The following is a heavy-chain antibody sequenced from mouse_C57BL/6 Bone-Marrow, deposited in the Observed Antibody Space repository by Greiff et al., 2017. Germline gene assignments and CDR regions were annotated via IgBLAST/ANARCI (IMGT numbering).Heavy chain of an antibody. V-gene: IGHV14-4*01. J-gene: IGHJ2*01. CDR2: IDPEIGDT. CDR1: GFNFKDDY. Sequence: EVQLQESGAELVRPGASVKLSCTASGFNFKDDYINWVKQRPEQGLEWIGWIDPEIGDTEYASKFQGKATITSATSSNTAYLQLSSLASEDTAVYYCSSFDGNYFDFWGQGTPLTVAS. CDR3: SSFDGNYFDF. D-gene: IGHD2-3*01.